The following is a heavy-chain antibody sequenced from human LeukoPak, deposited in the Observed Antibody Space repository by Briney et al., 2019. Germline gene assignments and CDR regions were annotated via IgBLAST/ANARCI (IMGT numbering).Heavy chain of an antibody. J-gene: IGHJ4*02. D-gene: IGHD3-22*01. CDR1: GFTFSSYW. CDR3: AKGLPYESRAYYDRLFDE. Sequence: GGSLRLSCAASGFTFSSYWMSWVRQAPGKGLEWVAHINQDGSEKYYVDSVKGRFTIYRDKDKNSLYLQMNSLRVEDTAVYYCAKGLPYESRAYYDRLFDEWGQGTLVTVSS. V-gene: IGHV3-7*03. CDR2: INQDGSEK.